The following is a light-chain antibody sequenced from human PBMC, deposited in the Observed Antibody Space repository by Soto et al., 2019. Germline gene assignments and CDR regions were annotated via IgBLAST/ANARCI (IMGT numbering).Light chain of an antibody. CDR2: GAS. V-gene: IGKV3-15*01. CDR1: QSVGSN. J-gene: IGKJ1*01. Sequence: EIVMTQSPATLSVSPGERATLSCRASQSVGSNLAWYQQKPGQAPRLLIYGASTRATGIPARFSGSGSGTEFTLTIRSLQSEDFAVYYCQQCDNWLRTFGQGTKVDIK. CDR3: QQCDNWLRT.